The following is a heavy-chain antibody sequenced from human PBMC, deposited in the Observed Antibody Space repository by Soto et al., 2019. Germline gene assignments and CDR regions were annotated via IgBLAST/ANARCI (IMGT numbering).Heavy chain of an antibody. CDR3: AKDSRGVIALVYYYGMDV. CDR1: GFTFSSYA. J-gene: IGHJ6*02. V-gene: IGHV3-23*01. CDR2: ISGSGGST. D-gene: IGHD3-10*01. Sequence: GGSLRLSCAASGFTFSSYAMSWVRQAPGKGLEWVSAISGSGGSTYYADSVKGRFTISRDNSKNALYLQMNSLRAEDTAVYYCAKDSRGVIALVYYYGMDVWGQGTTVTVSS.